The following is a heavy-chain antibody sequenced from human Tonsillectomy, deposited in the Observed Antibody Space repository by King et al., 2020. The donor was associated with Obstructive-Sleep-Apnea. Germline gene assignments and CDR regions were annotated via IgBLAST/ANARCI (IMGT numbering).Heavy chain of an antibody. CDR3: AKDRTSDDYDGMDV. J-gene: IGHJ6*02. CDR2: ISWNSGSI. D-gene: IGHD2-2*01. V-gene: IGHV3-9*01. CDR1: GFTFDDYA. Sequence: VQLVESGGGLVQPGRSLRLSCAASGFTFDDYAMHWVRHAPGKGLEWVSGISWNSGSIGYADSVKGRFTISRDNAKNSLYLQMNSLRAEDTALYYCAKDRTSDDYDGMDVGGQGTTVTVSS.